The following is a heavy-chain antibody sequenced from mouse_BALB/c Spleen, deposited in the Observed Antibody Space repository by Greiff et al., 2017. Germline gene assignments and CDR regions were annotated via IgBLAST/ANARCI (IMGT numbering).Heavy chain of an antibody. CDR2: IRNKANGYTT. D-gene: IGHD2-14*01. V-gene: IGHV7-3*02. J-gene: IGHJ1*01. Sequence: EVQRVESGGGLVQPGGSLRLSCATSGFTFTDYYMSWVRQPPGKALEWLGFIRNKANGYTTEYSASVKGRFTISRDNSQSILYLQMNTLRAEDSATYFCARERYGIYWYFDVWGGGTTVTVSS. CDR3: ARERYGIYWYFDV. CDR1: GFTFTDYY.